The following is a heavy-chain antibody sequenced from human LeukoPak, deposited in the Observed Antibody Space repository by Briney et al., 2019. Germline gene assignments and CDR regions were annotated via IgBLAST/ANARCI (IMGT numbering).Heavy chain of an antibody. CDR2: ISSDGNTQ. J-gene: IGHJ3*02. Sequence: GGSLRLSCAASGFPFSSYAMHWVRQAPGKGLEWAAVISSDGNTQYYADSVEGRFTISRDNSNNPLYLQMNSLRADDTAIYYCARRRIVGSIDDAFDIWGQGTMVALSS. CDR1: GFPFSSYA. D-gene: IGHD1-26*01. CDR3: ARRRIVGSIDDAFDI. V-gene: IGHV3-30-3*01.